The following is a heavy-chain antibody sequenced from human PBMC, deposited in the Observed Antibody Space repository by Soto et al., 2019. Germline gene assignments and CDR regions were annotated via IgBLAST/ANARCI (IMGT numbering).Heavy chain of an antibody. CDR1: GVNFDNFV. V-gene: IGHV3-30-3*01. D-gene: IGHD1-1*01. CDR3: ARDLRNASARWLDP. Sequence: QVQLVESGGGVVQPGRSLRLSCVASGVNFDNFVMHWVRQASGKGLEWVADIAYDGSDTYYADSVKGRFTIARDSFKKALFLEMNIPRPDDTAVYYCARDLRNASARWLDPWGQGTLVSVSS. CDR2: IAYDGSDT. J-gene: IGHJ5*02.